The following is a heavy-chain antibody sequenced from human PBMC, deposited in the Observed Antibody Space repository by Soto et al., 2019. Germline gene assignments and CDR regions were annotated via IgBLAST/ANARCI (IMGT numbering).Heavy chain of an antibody. CDR1: GGSISSHF. V-gene: IGHV4-59*11. J-gene: IGHJ5*02. D-gene: IGHD6-19*01. CDR3: TREQSDDNYFDP. Sequence: SETLSLTCTVSGGSISSHFWSWIRQPPGKGLEWLGYIYYSGGTNYNPSLKSRVTISLDKSKSQFSLRLISVTAADTAVYYCTREQSDDNYFDPWGQGTLVTVSS. CDR2: IYYSGGT.